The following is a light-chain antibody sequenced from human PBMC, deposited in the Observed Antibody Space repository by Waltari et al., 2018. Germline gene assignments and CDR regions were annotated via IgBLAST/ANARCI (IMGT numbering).Light chain of an antibody. J-gene: IGLJ3*02. CDR2: EDD. V-gene: IGLV6-57*04. CDR3: QSYTSSAV. CDR1: GGSIVNNY. Sequence: NFLLTQPHSVSESPGTTVIISCTRSGGSIVNNYVQWYQHRPGSAPSIVIYEDDQRPSGVPYRFSGSIESSSNSASLTISGLKTEDEADYYCQSYTSSAVFGGGTKLTV.